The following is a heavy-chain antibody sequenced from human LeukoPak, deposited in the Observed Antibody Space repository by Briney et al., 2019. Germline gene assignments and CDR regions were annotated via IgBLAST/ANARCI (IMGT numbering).Heavy chain of an antibody. CDR2: ISGSGDIT. CDR1: GITFSNYA. J-gene: IGHJ5*02. Sequence: GGSLRLSCAASGITFSNYAVGWVRQAPGKGLEWVSSISGSGDITYYADSVKGRFTISRDNSKNTLYLQMKSLRAEDTAVYYCVPARSGPFPNWFDPWGQGTLVTASS. V-gene: IGHV3-23*01. D-gene: IGHD2-15*01. CDR3: VPARSGPFPNWFDP.